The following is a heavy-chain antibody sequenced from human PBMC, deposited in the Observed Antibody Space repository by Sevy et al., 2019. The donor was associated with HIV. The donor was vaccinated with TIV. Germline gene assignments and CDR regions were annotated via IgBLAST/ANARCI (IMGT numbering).Heavy chain of an antibody. CDR3: ARRVPAGDDAFDI. Sequence: GGSLRLSCAGSGFAFRDYYMTWIRQAPGKGLEWLSYISSSGNIIYYADSLKGRFTFSRDNAKNSVFLQMNSLRAEDTAVYYCARRVPAGDDAFDIWGQGTMVTVSS. CDR2: ISSSGNII. V-gene: IGHV3-11*01. CDR1: GFAFRDYY. D-gene: IGHD2-2*01. J-gene: IGHJ3*02.